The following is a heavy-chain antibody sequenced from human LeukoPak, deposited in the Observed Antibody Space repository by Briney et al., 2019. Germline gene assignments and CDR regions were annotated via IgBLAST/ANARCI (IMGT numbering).Heavy chain of an antibody. Sequence: GGSLRLSCAVSGFTFSSYWMSWVRQAPGKGLEWVANIKQDGSEKYYVDSVNGRFTISRDNAKNSLYLQMNSLRAEDRAVYYCAELGITMIGGVWGKGTTVTISS. J-gene: IGHJ6*04. CDR3: AELGITMIGGV. D-gene: IGHD3-10*02. CDR1: GFTFSSYW. V-gene: IGHV3-7*01. CDR2: IKQDGSEK.